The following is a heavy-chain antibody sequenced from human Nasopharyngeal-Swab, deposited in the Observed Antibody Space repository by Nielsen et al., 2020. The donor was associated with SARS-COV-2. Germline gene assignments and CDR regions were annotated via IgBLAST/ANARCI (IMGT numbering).Heavy chain of an antibody. Sequence: GGSLRLSCAASGFTFSSYAMHWVRQAPGKGLEWVAVISYDGSNKYYADSVKGRFTISRDNSKNTLYLQMNSLRAEDTAVYYCARDQAVAGTFLFDYWGQGTLVTVSS. D-gene: IGHD6-19*01. CDR3: ARDQAVAGTFLFDY. CDR1: GFTFSSYA. V-gene: IGHV3-30*04. CDR2: ISYDGSNK. J-gene: IGHJ4*02.